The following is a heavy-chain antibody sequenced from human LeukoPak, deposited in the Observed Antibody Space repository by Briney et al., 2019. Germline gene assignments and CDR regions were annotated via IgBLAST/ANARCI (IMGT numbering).Heavy chain of an antibody. CDR3: ARVYNSGQNDY. J-gene: IGHJ4*02. D-gene: IGHD6-19*01. V-gene: IGHV3-21*01. Sequence: GGSLRLSCAASGFTFSIYAMSWVRQAPGKGLEWVSSITSGSGYIYYADSVKGRFTISRDNAKNSLYLQMNSLRAEDTALYYCARVYNSGQNDYWGQGTLVTVSS. CDR1: GFTFSIYA. CDR2: ITSGSGYI.